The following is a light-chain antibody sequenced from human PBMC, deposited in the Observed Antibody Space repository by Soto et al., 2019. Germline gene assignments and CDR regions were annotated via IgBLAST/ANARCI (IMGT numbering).Light chain of an antibody. CDR3: QQYSSSPPTLT. CDR1: QSVSSTF. J-gene: IGKJ4*01. Sequence: EIVLTQSPGTLSLSPGERATLSCRASQSVSSTFLAWYQQKPGQAPRLLIYDASSRATGIPDRFSGSGSGTGFSLIISRLEPEDFAVYYCQQYSSSPPTLTFGGGTKVEIK. CDR2: DAS. V-gene: IGKV3-20*01.